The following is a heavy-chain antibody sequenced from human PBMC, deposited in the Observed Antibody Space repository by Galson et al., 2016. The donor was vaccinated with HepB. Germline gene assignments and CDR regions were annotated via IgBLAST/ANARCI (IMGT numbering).Heavy chain of an antibody. Sequence: SLRLSCAASGFTVSSNYLSWVRQAPGKGLEWVSVIYSGGSTYYADSVRGRFTISRDNSNNILYLHMNSPSAENTAVYNCARNKATARVWGHYYYYMDVWGKGTTVTVSS. CDR3: ARNKATARVWGHYYYYMDV. D-gene: IGHD3-16*01. CDR2: IYSGGST. J-gene: IGHJ6*03. CDR1: GFTVSSNY. V-gene: IGHV3-53*01.